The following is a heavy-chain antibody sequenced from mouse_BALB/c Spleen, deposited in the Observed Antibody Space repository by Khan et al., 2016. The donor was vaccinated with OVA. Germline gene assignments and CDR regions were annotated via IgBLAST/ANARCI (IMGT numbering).Heavy chain of an antibody. CDR1: GYTYTSYV. V-gene: IGHV1S136*01. J-gene: IGHJ3*01. D-gene: IGHD2-4*01. CDR2: INPYNDGT. CDR3: SIWGITTGFAY. Sequence: VHVKQSGPELVKPGASVKMSCKASGYTYTSYVMHWVKQKPGQGLEWIGYINPYNDGTKSDEKFKGKATLISDKYSSTAYMERSSLTSDDSSVYYCSIWGITTGFAYWGQGTLVTVSA.